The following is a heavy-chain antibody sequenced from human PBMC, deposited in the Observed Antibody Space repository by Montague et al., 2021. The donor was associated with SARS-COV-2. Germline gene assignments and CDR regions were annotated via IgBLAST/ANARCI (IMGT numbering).Heavy chain of an antibody. CDR2: R. Sequence: RNYNPSLKSRVNMSVDMSRNQFSLSLSNVTAADTAIYYCVRGGTMTVVVFDYWGQGTLVTVSS. V-gene: IGHV4-4*06. J-gene: IGHJ4*02. CDR3: VRGGTMTVVVFDY. D-gene: IGHD3-22*01.